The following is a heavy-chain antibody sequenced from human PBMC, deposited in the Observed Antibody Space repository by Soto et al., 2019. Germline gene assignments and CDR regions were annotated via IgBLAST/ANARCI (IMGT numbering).Heavy chain of an antibody. D-gene: IGHD6-13*01. Sequence: QVQLVQSGAEVKKPGSSVKVSCKASGGTFSSYAISWVRQAPGQGLEWMGGIIPIFGTANYAQKFQGRVTITADKSTGTGYKERGSLRSEDPAVYYWARVGRDAGCSRWRDCCDYWGQGTLVTVSS. CDR3: ARVGRDAGCSRWRDCCDY. CDR2: IIPIFGTA. J-gene: IGHJ4*02. V-gene: IGHV1-69*06. CDR1: GGTFSSYA.